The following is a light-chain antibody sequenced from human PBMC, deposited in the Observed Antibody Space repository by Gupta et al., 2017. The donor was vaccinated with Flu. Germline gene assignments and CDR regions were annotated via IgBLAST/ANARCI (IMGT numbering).Light chain of an antibody. CDR2: KAS. J-gene: IGKJ2*01. CDR3: QQYKSYPYT. Sequence: DIQMTQSPSTLSASVGDRVTIPCRASQSISSWLAWYQQKPGKAPKLLIYKASSLESGVPSRFSGSGSGTEFTLTISSLQPDDFATYYCQQYKSYPYTFGQGTKLEIK. V-gene: IGKV1-5*03. CDR1: QSISSW.